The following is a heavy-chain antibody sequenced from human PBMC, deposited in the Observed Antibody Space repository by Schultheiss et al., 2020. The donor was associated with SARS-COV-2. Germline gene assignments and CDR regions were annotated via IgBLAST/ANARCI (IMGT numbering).Heavy chain of an antibody. D-gene: IGHD5-18*01. Sequence: SETLSLTCAVYGGSFSGYYWSWIRQPPGKGLEWIGEIFHSGSTNYNPSLKSRVTISVDTSKNQFSLKLSSVTAADTAVYYCARWRGYGNGLDVWGQGTTVTVSS. V-gene: IGHV4-34*12. J-gene: IGHJ6*02. CDR3: ARWRGYGNGLDV. CDR1: GGSFSGYY. CDR2: IFHSGST.